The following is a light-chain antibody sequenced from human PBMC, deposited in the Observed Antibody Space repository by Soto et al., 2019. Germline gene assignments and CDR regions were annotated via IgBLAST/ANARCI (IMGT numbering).Light chain of an antibody. Sequence: DIVLTQTPGTLSLSPGDRATLSCRASQTLRSGYLAWYQHKPGQAPRLLIYDVSSRTTGIADRFSGSGSGTEFALAISSLQSADFAVYYCQQYNKWHPITFGQGTRLEIK. CDR1: QTLRSGY. CDR3: QQYNKWHPIT. CDR2: DVS. V-gene: IGKV3D-20*02. J-gene: IGKJ5*01.